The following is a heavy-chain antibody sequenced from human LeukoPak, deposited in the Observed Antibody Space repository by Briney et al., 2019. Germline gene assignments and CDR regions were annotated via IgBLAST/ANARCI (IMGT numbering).Heavy chain of an antibody. CDR1: GGSIRSYY. Sequence: PSETLSLTCTVSGGSIRSYYWSWIRQPPGKGLEWIGYISYIGSTNYNPSLKSRVTISIDTSTNQFSLKLSSVTAADTAVYYCARDLVTVTKGFDIWGQGTMVSVSS. CDR3: ARDLVTVTKGFDI. D-gene: IGHD4-17*01. J-gene: IGHJ3*02. CDR2: ISYIGST. V-gene: IGHV4-59*01.